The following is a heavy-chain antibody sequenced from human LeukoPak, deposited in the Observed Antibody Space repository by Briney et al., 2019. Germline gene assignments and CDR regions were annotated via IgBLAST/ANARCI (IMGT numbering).Heavy chain of an antibody. D-gene: IGHD3-22*01. CDR2: IYTSGGT. J-gene: IGHJ4*02. Sequence: SETLSLTCTVSGGSIGSYYWSWVRQPPGKGLEWIGYIYTSGGTNYNPSLKSRVTISVDTSKNQFSLKLSSVTAADTAVYYCAREEDRSGDWGQGTLVTVTS. CDR3: AREEDRSGD. CDR1: GGSIGSYY. V-gene: IGHV4-4*09.